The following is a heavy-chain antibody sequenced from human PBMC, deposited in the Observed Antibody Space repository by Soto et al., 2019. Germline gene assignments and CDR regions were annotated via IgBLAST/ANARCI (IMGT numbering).Heavy chain of an antibody. CDR3: ARPYCSGGSCYDY. Sequence: QLQLQESGPGLAKPSETLSLTCTVSGGSISSSSYYWGWIRQPPGKGLEWIGSIYYSGSTYYNPSLKSRVTISVDTSKNQFSLKLSSVTAADTAVYYCARPYCSGGSCYDYWGQGTLVTVSS. D-gene: IGHD2-15*01. J-gene: IGHJ4*02. CDR2: IYYSGST. CDR1: GGSISSSSYY. V-gene: IGHV4-39*01.